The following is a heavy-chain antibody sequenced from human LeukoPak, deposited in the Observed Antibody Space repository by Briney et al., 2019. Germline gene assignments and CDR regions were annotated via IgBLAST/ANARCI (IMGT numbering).Heavy chain of an antibody. J-gene: IGHJ4*02. CDR3: ATRGRDREFDY. CDR1: GFTFRTYA. Sequence: GGSLRLSCVASGFTFRTYAMSWVRQAPGKGLEWISGVSDSGGMTNYADSVKGRFTISRDNSKNTLYLQMSSLRAEDTAIYYCATRGRDREFDYWGQGTLVTVS. D-gene: IGHD1-26*01. CDR2: VSDSGGMT. V-gene: IGHV3-23*01.